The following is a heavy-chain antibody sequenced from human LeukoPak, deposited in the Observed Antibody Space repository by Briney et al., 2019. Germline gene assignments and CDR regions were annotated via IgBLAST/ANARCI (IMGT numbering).Heavy chain of an antibody. CDR2: ISGRGGTT. V-gene: IGHV3-23*01. Sequence: PRGSLRLSCAASGFTFSNYAMTWVRQAPGKGLEWVSAISGRGGTTYYADSVTGRFTLSRDNSNNTLSLQLNSLRADDTAVYYCAKVGSGVVGATTGAFDIWGQGTMVTVSS. CDR3: AKVGSGVVGATTGAFDI. CDR1: GFTFSNYA. J-gene: IGHJ3*02. D-gene: IGHD1-26*01.